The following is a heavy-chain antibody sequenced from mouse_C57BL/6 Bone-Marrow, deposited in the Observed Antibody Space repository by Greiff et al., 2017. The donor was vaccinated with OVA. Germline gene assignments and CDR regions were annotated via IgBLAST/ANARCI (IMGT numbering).Heavy chain of an antibody. D-gene: IGHD2-3*01. V-gene: IGHV1-69*01. CDR1: GYTFTSYW. CDR2: IDPSDSYT. CDR3: ARRCGYSSMDY. J-gene: IGHJ4*01. Sequence: QVQLKQPGAELVMPGASVKLSCKASGYTFTSYWMHWVKQRPGQGLEWIGEIDPSDSYTNYNQKFKGKSTLTVDKSSSTAYMQLSSLTSEDSAVYYCARRCGYSSMDYWGQGTSVTVSS.